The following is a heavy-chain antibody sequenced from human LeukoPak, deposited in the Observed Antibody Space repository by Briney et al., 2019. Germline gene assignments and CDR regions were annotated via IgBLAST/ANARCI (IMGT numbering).Heavy chain of an antibody. CDR2: IKEEGSGK. Sequence: GESLRLSCAASGFTFSSYWMSWVRQAPGKGLEWVANIKEEGSGKYYVDSVKGRFTISRDNAKNSLYLQMNSLRAEDTAVYYCARIYYDSSGYRLFDYWGQGTLVTVSS. V-gene: IGHV3-7*02. CDR3: ARIYYDSSGYRLFDY. J-gene: IGHJ4*02. CDR1: GFTFSSYW. D-gene: IGHD3-22*01.